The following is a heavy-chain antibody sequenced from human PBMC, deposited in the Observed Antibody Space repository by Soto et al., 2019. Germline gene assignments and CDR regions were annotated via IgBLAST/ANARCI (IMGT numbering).Heavy chain of an antibody. CDR2: ISYDGSNK. CDR3: AKDPLYQHYYYYYGMEV. CDR1: GFTYSSYG. J-gene: IGHJ6*02. Sequence: GGSLRLSCAASGFTYSSYGMHWVRQAAGKGLEWVAVISYDGSNKYYADSVKGRFTISRDNSKNTLYLQMNSLRAEDTAVYYCAKDPLYQHYYYYYGMEVWGQGTTVTVSS. D-gene: IGHD2-2*01. V-gene: IGHV3-30*18.